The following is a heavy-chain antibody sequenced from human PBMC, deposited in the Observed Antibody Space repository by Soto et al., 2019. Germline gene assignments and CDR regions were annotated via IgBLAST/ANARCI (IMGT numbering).Heavy chain of an antibody. CDR3: AREGAVAGSQDF. Sequence: QVHLVESGGGVVHPGRSLRLSCAAPGFMFSDYGMHWVRQAPGKGLEWVAIIWYDGNYKYYSESAKGRFTISRDNSNNTLYLQMNNLRVEDTAVYFCAREGAVAGSQDFWGQGTLVTVSS. D-gene: IGHD6-19*01. J-gene: IGHJ4*02. CDR1: GFMFSDYG. CDR2: IWYDGNYK. V-gene: IGHV3-33*01.